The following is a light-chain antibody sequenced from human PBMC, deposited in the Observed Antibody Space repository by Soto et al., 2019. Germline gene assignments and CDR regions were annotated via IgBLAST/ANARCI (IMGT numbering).Light chain of an antibody. Sequence: DVVVTQTPLSLSVAPGQPASISCKPSQSLLHITGETFLFWHLQKPGQSPQLLIYEVSTRVSGVPDRFSGSGSGTDFTLEISRVETDDVGIYYCMQSTQLPPTFGQGTRLEIK. CDR2: EVS. V-gene: IGKV2D-29*02. J-gene: IGKJ5*01. CDR1: QSLLHITGETF. CDR3: MQSTQLPPT.